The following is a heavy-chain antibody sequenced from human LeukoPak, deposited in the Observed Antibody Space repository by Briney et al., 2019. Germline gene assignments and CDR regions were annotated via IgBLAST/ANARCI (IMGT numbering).Heavy chain of an antibody. Sequence: GASVKVSCKASGYTFTSYYMHWVRQAPGQGLEWMGWINPNSGGTNYAQKFQGRVTMTRDTSISTAYMELSRLRSDDTAVYYCARAATVTPYYFDYWGQGTLVTVSS. CDR1: GYTFTSYY. CDR3: ARAATVTPYYFDY. D-gene: IGHD4-17*01. J-gene: IGHJ4*02. CDR2: INPNSGGT. V-gene: IGHV1-2*02.